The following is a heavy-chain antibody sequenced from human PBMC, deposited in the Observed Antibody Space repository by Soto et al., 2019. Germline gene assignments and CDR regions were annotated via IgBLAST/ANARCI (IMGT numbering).Heavy chain of an antibody. J-gene: IGHJ5*02. V-gene: IGHV1-69*12. CDR3: ARGGIVLVPAPQPAHGCFDP. D-gene: IGHD2-2*01. Sequence: QVQLVQSGAEVKKPGSSVKVSCKASGGTFSSYAISWVRQAPGQGLEWMGGIISIFGTANHAQKFQGRVTTTAHDSTSTPHRELASRSSEATAVYYCARGGIVLVPAPQPAHGCFDPWGQGTLVTLSS. CDR1: GGTFSSYA. CDR2: IISIFGTA.